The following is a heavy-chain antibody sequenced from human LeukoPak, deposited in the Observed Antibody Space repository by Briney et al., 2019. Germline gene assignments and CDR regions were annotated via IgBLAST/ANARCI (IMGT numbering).Heavy chain of an antibody. D-gene: IGHD4-23*01. CDR2: ISSSSSTI. CDR3: AKDTTVVADYFDY. V-gene: IGHV3-48*01. CDR1: GFTFSSYS. J-gene: IGHJ4*02. Sequence: GGSLRLSCAASGFTFSSYSMNWVRQAPGKGLEWVSYISSSSSTIYYADSVKGRFTISRDNSKNTLYLQMNSPRAEDTAVYYCAKDTTVVADYFDYWGQGTLVTVSS.